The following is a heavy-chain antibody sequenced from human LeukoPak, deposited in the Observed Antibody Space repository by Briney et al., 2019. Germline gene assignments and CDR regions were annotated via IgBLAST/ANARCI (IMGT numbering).Heavy chain of an antibody. CDR2: IYYSGST. CDR3: ARVGNPLVTVFAWFDP. CDR1: GGSFSGYY. J-gene: IGHJ5*02. D-gene: IGHD3-3*01. V-gene: IGHV4-34*01. Sequence: SETLSLTCAVYGGSFSGYYWGWIRQPPGKGLEWIGSIYYSGSTYYNPSLKSRVTISVDTSKNQFSLKLSSVTAADTALYYCARVGNPLVTVFAWFDPWGQGTLVTVSS.